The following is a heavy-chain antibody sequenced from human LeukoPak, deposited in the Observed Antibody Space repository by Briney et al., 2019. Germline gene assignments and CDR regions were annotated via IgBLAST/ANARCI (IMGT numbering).Heavy chain of an antibody. CDR1: GYTFTSYG. J-gene: IGHJ4*02. V-gene: IGHV1-18*01. CDR3: ARDSRRGYSGYDRDY. Sequence: ASVKVSCKASGYTFTSYGIGWVRQAPGQGLEWMGWISAYNGNTNYAQKLQGRVTMTTDTSTSTAYMELRSLRSDDTAVYYCARDSRRGYSGYDRDYWGQGTLVTVSS. CDR2: ISAYNGNT. D-gene: IGHD5-12*01.